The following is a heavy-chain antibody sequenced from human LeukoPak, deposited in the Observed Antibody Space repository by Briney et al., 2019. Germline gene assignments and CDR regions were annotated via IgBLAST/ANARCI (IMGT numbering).Heavy chain of an antibody. D-gene: IGHD6-19*01. CDR2: MNPNSGNT. V-gene: IGHV1-8*01. J-gene: IGHJ4*02. Sequence: ASVKVFCKASGYTFISYDINWVRQATGQGLEWMGWMNPNSGNTGYAQKFQGRVTMTRNTSISTAYMELSSLRSEDTAVYYCAGTLAYCTSSVCYFKYWGQGTLVTVSS. CDR3: AGTLAYCTSSVCYFKY. CDR1: GYTFISYD.